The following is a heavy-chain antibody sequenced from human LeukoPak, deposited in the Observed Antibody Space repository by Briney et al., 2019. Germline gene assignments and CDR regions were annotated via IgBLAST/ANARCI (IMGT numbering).Heavy chain of an antibody. CDR2: IYPGDSDT. CDR1: GYSFTSYW. CDR3: ATTNQMATMSFDY. V-gene: IGHV5-51*01. D-gene: IGHD5-24*01. Sequence: GESLKISCKGSGYSFTSYWIGWVRQMPGKGLEWMGIIYPGDSDTRYSPSFQGQVTISADKFISTAYLQWSSLKASDTAMYYCATTNQMATMSFDYWGQGTLVTVSP. J-gene: IGHJ4*02.